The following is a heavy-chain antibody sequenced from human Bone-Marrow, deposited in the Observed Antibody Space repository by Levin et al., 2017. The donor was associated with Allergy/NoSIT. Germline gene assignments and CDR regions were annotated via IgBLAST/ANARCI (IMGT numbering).Heavy chain of an antibody. CDR2: IKQDGSEK. CDR1: GFTFSNFW. Sequence: GESLKISCEASGFTFSNFWMTWVRQAPGRGLEWVANIKQDGSEKYYVDSVKGRFTVSRDNAKNSLFLHMVSLRAEDTAVYYCVRDSSGASDYWGQGTLVTVSS. J-gene: IGHJ4*02. V-gene: IGHV3-7*04. CDR3: VRDSSGASDY. D-gene: IGHD1-26*01.